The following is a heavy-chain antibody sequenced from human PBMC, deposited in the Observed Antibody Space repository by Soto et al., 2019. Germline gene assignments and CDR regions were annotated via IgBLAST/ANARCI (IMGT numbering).Heavy chain of an antibody. V-gene: IGHV3-23*01. CDR3: AKQRADYGSGADTFYFDS. CDR2: LSGSGGAT. D-gene: IGHD3-10*01. J-gene: IGHJ4*02. CDR1: GVTFSNYA. Sequence: GGSLRLSCTVSGVTFSNYAMNWVRQAPGKGLEWVSSLSGSGGATYYADSVKGRFIISRDNSKNTLYLLMNSLRAEDTALYYCAKQRADYGSGADTFYFDSWGQGALVTVSS.